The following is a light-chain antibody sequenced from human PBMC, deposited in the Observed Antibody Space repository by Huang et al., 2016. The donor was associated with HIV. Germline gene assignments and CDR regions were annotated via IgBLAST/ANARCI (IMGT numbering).Light chain of an antibody. J-gene: IGKJ4*01. CDR1: QDIGSY. CDR2: AAS. CDR3: QQGNSFPLT. V-gene: IGKV1-12*01. Sequence: WVGDRVTTTCRASQDIGSYLAWYQQKPGKAPKVLIYAASSLESGVPIRFTGSGFGTHFALTIDSLQPEDFATYYCQQGNSFPLTFGGGTKVQI.